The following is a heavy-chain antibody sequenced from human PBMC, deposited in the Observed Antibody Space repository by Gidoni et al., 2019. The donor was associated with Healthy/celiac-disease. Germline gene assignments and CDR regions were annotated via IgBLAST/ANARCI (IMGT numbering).Heavy chain of an antibody. J-gene: IGHJ4*02. CDR3: ARGYCSGGSCCYFDY. V-gene: IGHV3-13*04. CDR1: GFPFSSYD. Sequence: EVQLVESGGGLVQPGGSLRLSCAASGFPFSSYDMHWVRQATGKGLEWVSAIGTAGETYYPGSVKGRFTISRENAKNSLYLQMNSLRAGDTAVYYCARGYCSGGSCCYFDYWGQGTLVTVSS. CDR2: IGTAGET. D-gene: IGHD2-15*01.